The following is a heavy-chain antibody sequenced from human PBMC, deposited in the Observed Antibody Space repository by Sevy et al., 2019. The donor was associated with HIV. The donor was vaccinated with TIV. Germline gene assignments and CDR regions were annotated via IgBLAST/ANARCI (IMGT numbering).Heavy chain of an antibody. Sequence: SETLSLTCTVSGGSISSGGYFWSWIRQHPGKGLEWIGYMYHSGSTYYNPSLKSRRSMSMDPSKNQFSLRMSTVTAADTAIYFCARATGSSAGFDSWGHGTVVTVSS. CDR2: MYHSGST. D-gene: IGHD2-15*01. V-gene: IGHV4-31*03. CDR3: ARATGSSAGFDS. CDR1: GGSISSGGYF. J-gene: IGHJ4*01.